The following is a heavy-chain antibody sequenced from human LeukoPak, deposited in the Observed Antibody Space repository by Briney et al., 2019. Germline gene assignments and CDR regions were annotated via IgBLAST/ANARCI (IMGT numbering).Heavy chain of an antibody. Sequence: PSETLSLTCTVSGGSISSYYWSWIRQPPGKGLEWIGYIYYSGSTNYNPSLKSRVTISVDTSKNQFSLRLSSVTAADTAVYYCARDSGTTGEVKFDPWGQGTLVTVSS. D-gene: IGHD3-10*01. J-gene: IGHJ5*02. V-gene: IGHV4-59*01. CDR3: ARDSGTTGEVKFDP. CDR1: GGSISSYY. CDR2: IYYSGST.